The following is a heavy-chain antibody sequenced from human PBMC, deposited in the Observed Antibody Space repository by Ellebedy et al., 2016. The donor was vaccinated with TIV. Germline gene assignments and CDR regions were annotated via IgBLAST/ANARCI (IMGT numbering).Heavy chain of an antibody. CDR2: IYYTETT. Sequence: MPSETLSLTCTVSGGSIRSSSYYWGWIRQPPGKGLEWIGRIYYTETTYYNSSLKRRVTISVDTSKNQFSLKLSSVTAANTAVYYFARPDTVTKGAAFDIWGQGTMVTVSS. V-gene: IGHV4-39*01. D-gene: IGHD4-17*01. CDR1: GGSIRSSSYY. J-gene: IGHJ3*02. CDR3: ARPDTVTKGAAFDI.